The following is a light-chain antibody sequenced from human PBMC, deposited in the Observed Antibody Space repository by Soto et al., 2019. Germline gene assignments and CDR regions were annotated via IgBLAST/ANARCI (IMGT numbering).Light chain of an antibody. J-gene: IGLJ1*01. V-gene: IGLV2-8*01. CDR2: EVN. CDR1: SSDVGGYKY. CDR3: SSYAGINNLGV. Sequence: QSALTQPPSASGSPGQSVTISCTGTSSDVGGYKYVSWYRQHPDKAPKLMIFEVNKRPSGVPDRFSGSKSGNTASLTVSGLQAEYEADYYCSSYAGINNLGVFGTGTKLTVL.